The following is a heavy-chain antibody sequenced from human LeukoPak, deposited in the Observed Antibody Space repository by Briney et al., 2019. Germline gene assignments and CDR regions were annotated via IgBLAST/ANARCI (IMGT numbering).Heavy chain of an antibody. CDR1: GFTFSDYY. J-gene: IGHJ6*02. CDR3: ARGSFNWGSDFYYYYGMDV. V-gene: IGHV3-11*01. D-gene: IGHD7-27*01. CDR2: ISSSGSTI. Sequence: GGSLRLSCAASGFTFSDYYMSWIRQAPGKGLEWVSYISSSGSTIYYADSVKGRFTISRDNAKNSLYLQMNSLRAEDTAVYYCARGSFNWGSDFYYYYGMDVWGQGTTVTVSS.